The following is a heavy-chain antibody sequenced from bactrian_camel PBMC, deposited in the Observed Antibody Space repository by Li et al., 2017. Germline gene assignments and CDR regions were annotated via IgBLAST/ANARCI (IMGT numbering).Heavy chain of an antibody. J-gene: IGHJ4*01. CDR1: GYTASAYC. Sequence: VQLVESGGGSVQPGGSLRLSCEAPGYTASAYCLAWFRQRLGQAREGVAGIGTGGVSRVADSVKGRFTIAKDNAKNTLYLEMNSLKPEDTATYYCAADSEDVCTRPFSHRFYEYLGQGTQVTVS. V-gene: IGHV3S1*01. CDR2: IGTGGVSR. D-gene: IGHD2*01. CDR3: AADSEDVCTRPFSHRFYEY.